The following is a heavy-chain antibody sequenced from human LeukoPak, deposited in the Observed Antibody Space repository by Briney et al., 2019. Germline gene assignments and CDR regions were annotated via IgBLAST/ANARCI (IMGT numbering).Heavy chain of an antibody. CDR1: GDSISSSSYY. J-gene: IGHJ3*02. CDR2: IYYTGST. Sequence: SETLSLTCTVSGDSISSSSYYWGWVRQPPGKGLEWIGSIYYTGSTYYNPSLKSRVTISVDSSKNQFSLKLSSVTAPDTAVFYCVKRLPLRAFDIWGPGTMVTVSS. CDR3: VKRLPLRAFDI. V-gene: IGHV4-39*01.